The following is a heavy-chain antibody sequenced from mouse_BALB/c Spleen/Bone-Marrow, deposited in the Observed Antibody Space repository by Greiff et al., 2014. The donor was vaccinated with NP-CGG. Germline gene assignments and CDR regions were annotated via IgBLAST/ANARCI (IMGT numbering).Heavy chain of an antibody. V-gene: IGHV1-52*01. Sequence: QVQLQQSGAEPVRPGASVKLSCKTSGYTFTSYWMNWVKQRPEQGLEWIGRIDPYDSETHYNQKLKDKAILTVDKSSSTAYMQLSSLTSEDSAVYYCARRRGTMITTRDAMDYWGQGTSVTVSS. CDR2: IDPYDSET. CDR3: ARRRGTMITTRDAMDY. CDR1: GYTFTSYW. J-gene: IGHJ4*01. D-gene: IGHD2-4*01.